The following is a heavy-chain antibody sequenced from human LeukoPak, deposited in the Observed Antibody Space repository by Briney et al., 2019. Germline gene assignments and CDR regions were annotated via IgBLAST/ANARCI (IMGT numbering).Heavy chain of an antibody. D-gene: IGHD2-2*02. Sequence: GESLKISCKGSGYTFTSYGISWVQQAPGQGLEWMGWISAYNGNTNYAQKLQGRVTMTTDTSTSTAYMELRSLRSDDTAVYYCARGACSSTSCYSGDAFDIWGQGTMVTVSS. CDR3: ARGACSSTSCYSGDAFDI. J-gene: IGHJ3*02. V-gene: IGHV1-18*01. CDR1: GYTFTSYG. CDR2: ISAYNGNT.